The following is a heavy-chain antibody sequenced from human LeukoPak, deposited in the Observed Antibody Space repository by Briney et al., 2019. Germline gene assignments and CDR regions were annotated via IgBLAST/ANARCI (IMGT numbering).Heavy chain of an antibody. CDR3: AKSIWSGYSSFVY. D-gene: IGHD3-3*01. CDR2: ISGSGGST. J-gene: IGHJ4*02. V-gene: IGHV3-23*01. CDR1: GFTFSSYA. Sequence: PGGSLRPSCAASGFTFSSYAMSWVRQAPGKGLEWVSVISGSGGSTYYADSVKGRFTISRDNSKNTLYLQMNSLRAEDTAVYYCAKSIWSGYSSFVYWGQGTLVTVSS.